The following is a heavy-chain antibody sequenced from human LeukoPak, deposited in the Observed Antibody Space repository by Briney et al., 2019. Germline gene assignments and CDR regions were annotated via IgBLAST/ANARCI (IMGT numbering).Heavy chain of an antibody. CDR2: SRGDGNDA. CDR1: GFTLNTYW. CDR3: ARDLVSGSGSLDS. V-gene: IGHV3-74*01. Sequence: GGSLRLSCVASGFTLNTYWMHWVRQAPGKGLVWVSRSRGDGNDATYADSVEGRFTISRDNAKNTLYLQMNSLRAEDTAVYYCARDLVSGSGSLDSWGQGTLVTVSS. J-gene: IGHJ4*02. D-gene: IGHD3-10*01.